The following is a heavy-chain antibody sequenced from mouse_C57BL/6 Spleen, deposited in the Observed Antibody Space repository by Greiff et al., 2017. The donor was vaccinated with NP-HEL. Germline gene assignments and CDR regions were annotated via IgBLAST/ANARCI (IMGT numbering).Heavy chain of an antibody. CDR2: IHPNSGST. CDR3: SRWGIYYYGPDY. CDR1: GYTFTSYW. D-gene: IGHD1-1*01. Sequence: QVQLQQPGAELVKPGASVKLSCKASGYTFTSYWMHWVKQRPGQGLEWIGMIHPNSGSTNYNEKFKSKATLTVDQSSSTAYMQLSSLTSEDSAVYYCSRWGIYYYGPDYWGQGTSVTVSS. V-gene: IGHV1-64*01. J-gene: IGHJ4*01.